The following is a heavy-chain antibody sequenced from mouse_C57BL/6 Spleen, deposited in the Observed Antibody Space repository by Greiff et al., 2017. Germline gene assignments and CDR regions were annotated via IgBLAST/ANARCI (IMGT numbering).Heavy chain of an antibody. J-gene: IGHJ3*01. D-gene: IGHD2-4*01. CDR2: IDPSDSET. V-gene: IGHV1-52*01. CDR1: GYTFTSYW. CDR3: ARGYDYDVLAY. Sequence: VQLQQSGAELVRPGSSVKLSCKASGYTFTSYWMHWVKQRPIQGLEWIGNIDPSDSETPYNQKFKDKGTFTVGKSSSTAYMQLSSLTSEDSAVYYCARGYDYDVLAYWGQGTLVTVSA.